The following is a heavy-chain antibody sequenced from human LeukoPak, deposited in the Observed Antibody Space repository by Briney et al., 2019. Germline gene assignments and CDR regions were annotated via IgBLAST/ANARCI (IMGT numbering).Heavy chain of an antibody. V-gene: IGHV3-23*01. CDR2: ISGSSGST. D-gene: IGHD6-13*01. J-gene: IGHJ4*02. CDR3: AEKKDSYSSSWCYDY. CDR1: GFTFSSYA. Sequence: GGSLRLSCAASGFTFSSYAMSWVRQAPGKGLEWVSAISGSSGSTYYADSVKGRFTISRDNSKNTVFLQMNSLRAEDTAVYYCAEKKDSYSSSWCYDYWGQGTLVTVSS.